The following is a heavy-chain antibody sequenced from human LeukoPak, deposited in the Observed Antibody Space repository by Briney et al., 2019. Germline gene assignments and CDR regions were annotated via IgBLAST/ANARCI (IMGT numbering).Heavy chain of an antibody. CDR3: ARDLKMGYSSGRYSWGTGSSNDY. CDR2: ISGYNGNT. J-gene: IGHJ4*02. V-gene: IGHV1-18*01. CDR1: GYTFTNYG. Sequence: ASVKVSCKASGYTFTNYGISWVRQAPGEGLEWMGWISGYNGNTNYAQKFQGRITMTTDTSTSTGYMELRSLRSDDTAVYYCARDLKMGYSSGRYSWGTGSSNDYWGQGTLVTVSS. D-gene: IGHD6-19*01.